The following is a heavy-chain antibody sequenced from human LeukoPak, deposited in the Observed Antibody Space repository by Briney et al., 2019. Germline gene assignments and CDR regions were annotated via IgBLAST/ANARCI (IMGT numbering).Heavy chain of an antibody. CDR1: GGTFSSYA. J-gene: IGHJ4*02. Sequence: SVKVSCKASGGTFSSYAISWVRQAPGQGLEWMGGIIPIFGTANYAQKFQGRVTITTDESTSTAYMELSSLRSEDTAVYYCASVPTYYYGSGSYFDYWSQGTLVTVSS. CDR3: ASVPTYYYGSGSYFDY. V-gene: IGHV1-69*05. CDR2: IIPIFGTA. D-gene: IGHD3-10*01.